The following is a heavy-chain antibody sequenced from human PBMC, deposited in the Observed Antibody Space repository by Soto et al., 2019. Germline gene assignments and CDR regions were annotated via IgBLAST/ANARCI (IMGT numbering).Heavy chain of an antibody. Sequence: PSETRSLSCTVSGGSISRGDYYWIWIRQPPGKGLEWIGYIYYSGSTYYNPSLKSRVTISVDTSKNQFSLKLSSVTAADTAVYYCARAGYCSGGSCSGMDVWGQGTTVTVSS. D-gene: IGHD2-15*01. CDR3: ARAGYCSGGSCSGMDV. J-gene: IGHJ6*02. CDR1: GGSISRGDYY. CDR2: IYYSGST. V-gene: IGHV4-30-4*01.